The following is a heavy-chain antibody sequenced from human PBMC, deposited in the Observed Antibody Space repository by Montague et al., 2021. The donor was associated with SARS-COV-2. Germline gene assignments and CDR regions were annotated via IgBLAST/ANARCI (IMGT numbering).Heavy chain of an antibody. D-gene: IGHD1/OR15-1a*01. CDR3: ARGMRRTYYYYYGMDV. CDR1: GGSFSGYY. V-gene: IGHV4-34*01. CDR2: INHSGST. Sequence: SETLSLTCAVYGGSFSGYYWSWICQPPGKGLEWIGEINHSGSTNYNPSLKSRVTISVDTSKNQFSLKLVSVIAADTAAYYCARGMRRTYYYYYGMDVWGQGTTVTVSS. J-gene: IGHJ6*02.